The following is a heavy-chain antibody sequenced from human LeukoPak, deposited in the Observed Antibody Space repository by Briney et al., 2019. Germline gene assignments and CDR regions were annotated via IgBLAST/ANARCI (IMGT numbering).Heavy chain of an antibody. CDR2: ISGSGGST. Sequence: GGSLRLSCTVSGFTVSSNSMSWVRQAPGKGLEWVSGISGSGGSTYYADSVKGRFTISRDNSKSTLYLQMNSLRTEDTAVYYCAKDRHAPGRYCSSTICFPFDPWGQGTLVTVSS. D-gene: IGHD2-2*01. V-gene: IGHV3-23*01. J-gene: IGHJ5*02. CDR3: AKDRHAPGRYCSSTICFPFDP. CDR1: GFTVSSNS.